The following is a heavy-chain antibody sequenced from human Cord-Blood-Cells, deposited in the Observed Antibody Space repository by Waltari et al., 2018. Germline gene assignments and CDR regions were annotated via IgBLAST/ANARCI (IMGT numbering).Heavy chain of an antibody. Sequence: QVQLVESGGGVVQPGRSLRLSCAASGFTFSSYGMHWVRQAPGKGLEWVAVIWYDGSNKYYADSVKGRFTISRDNSKNTLYLQMNSLRAEDTAVYYCARDKGPWYFDLWGRGTLVTVSS. CDR1: GFTFSSYG. V-gene: IGHV3-33*01. J-gene: IGHJ2*01. CDR3: ARDKGPWYFDL. CDR2: IWYDGSNK.